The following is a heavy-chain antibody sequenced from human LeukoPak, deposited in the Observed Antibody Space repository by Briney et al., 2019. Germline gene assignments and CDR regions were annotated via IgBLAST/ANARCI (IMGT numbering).Heavy chain of an antibody. V-gene: IGHV4-30-4*01. CDR3: ARLGDLGMDV. CDR2: IYHTGST. D-gene: IGHD3-10*01. Sequence: SQTLSLTCNVSGDPISSGDYFWSWVRQPPGKGLEWVGYIYHTGSTYYNPSLKSRIVLSVVTSKNQFSLKLTSVSVADTAMYFCARLGDLGMDVWGQGTTVTVSS. CDR1: GDPISSGDYF. J-gene: IGHJ6*02.